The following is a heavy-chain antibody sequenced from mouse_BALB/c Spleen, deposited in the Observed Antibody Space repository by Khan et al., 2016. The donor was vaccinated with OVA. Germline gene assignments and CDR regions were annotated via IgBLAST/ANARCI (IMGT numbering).Heavy chain of an antibody. J-gene: IGHJ3*01. Sequence: VQLQQSGTELAKPGASVKMSCKASGYTFISYWMHWVKQRPGQGLEWIGYINPSTDYTEYNQKFKDKATLTMDKSSNTAYMQLSSLTSEDSEVYYCARRGLYGIFVYWGQGTRLTVSA. V-gene: IGHV1-7*01. CDR2: INPSTDYT. D-gene: IGHD2-1*01. CDR1: GYTFISYW. CDR3: ARRGLYGIFVY.